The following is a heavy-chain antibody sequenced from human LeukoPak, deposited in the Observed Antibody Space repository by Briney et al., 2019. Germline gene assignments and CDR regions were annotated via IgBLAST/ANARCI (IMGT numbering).Heavy chain of an antibody. V-gene: IGHV3-9*01. D-gene: IGHD1-26*01. J-gene: IGHJ2*01. CDR2: ISWNSGSI. Sequence: GGSLRLSCAASGFTFDDYAMHCVRQAPGKGLEWVSGISWNSGSIGYADSVKGRFTISRDNAKNSLYLQMNSLRAEDTALYYCAKAPGGSYRNWYFDLWGRGTLVTVSS. CDR1: GFTFDDYA. CDR3: AKAPGGSYRNWYFDL.